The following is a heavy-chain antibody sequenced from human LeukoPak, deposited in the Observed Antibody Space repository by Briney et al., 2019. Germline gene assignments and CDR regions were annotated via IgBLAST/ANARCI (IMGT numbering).Heavy chain of an antibody. CDR3: ARDDYGDLQYFEN. Sequence: ASVKVSCKASVYTFTDYFLHWVRQAPGQGLEWMGWINPNSGGALHAQKFQGRVTMTRDSSISTAYMELNGLRSDDTAVYYCARDDYGDLQYFENWGQGTLVTVSS. V-gene: IGHV1-2*02. D-gene: IGHD4-17*01. CDR1: VYTFTDYF. J-gene: IGHJ4*02. CDR2: INPNSGGA.